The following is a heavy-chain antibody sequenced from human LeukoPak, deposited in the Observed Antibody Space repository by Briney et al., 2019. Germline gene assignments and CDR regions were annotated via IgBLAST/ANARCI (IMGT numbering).Heavy chain of an antibody. V-gene: IGHV3-21*01. Sequence: PGGSLRLSCAASGFTFSSYSMNWVRQAPGKGLEWVSSISSSSSYIYYADSVKGRFTISRDNAKNSLFLQMDSLRADDTAMYYCASGLLDYWGQGTLVTVSS. CDR1: GFTFSSYS. J-gene: IGHJ4*02. CDR2: ISSSSSYI. CDR3: ASGLLDY. D-gene: IGHD2-15*01.